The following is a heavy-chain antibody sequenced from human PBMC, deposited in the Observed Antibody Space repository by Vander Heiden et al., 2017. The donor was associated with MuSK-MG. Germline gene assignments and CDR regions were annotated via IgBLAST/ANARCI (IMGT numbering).Heavy chain of an antibody. CDR1: GSSISSYY. Sequence: QVQLQESGPGLVNPSETLSLTCTVSGSSISSYYWSWIRQPPGKGLEWIVYIYDIGSTNYTPSHKSRVTISVDTSKDQFSLKLSSVTAADTAVYYCARAAGTIYYFDYWGQGTLVTVSS. J-gene: IGHJ4*02. CDR2: IYDIGST. V-gene: IGHV4-59*01. CDR3: ARAAGTIYYFDY. D-gene: IGHD6-19*01.